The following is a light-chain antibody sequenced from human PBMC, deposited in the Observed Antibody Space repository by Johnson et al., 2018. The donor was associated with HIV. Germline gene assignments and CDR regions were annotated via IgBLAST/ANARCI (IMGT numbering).Light chain of an antibody. CDR3: GIWDASLSPLYF. CDR2: EDN. CDR1: ISNIESYF. V-gene: IGLV1-51*02. J-gene: IGLJ1*01. Sequence: QFVLTQPPSVSASPGQRVNISCSGNISNIESYFVSWYQQLPGAAPTLLIYEDNKRPSGIPDRFSGSKSGATATLGITGLQTGDEADYYCGIWDASLSPLYFFGRGTTITVL.